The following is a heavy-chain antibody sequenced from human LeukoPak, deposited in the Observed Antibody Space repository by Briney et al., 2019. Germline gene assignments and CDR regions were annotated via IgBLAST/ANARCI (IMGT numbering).Heavy chain of an antibody. D-gene: IGHD6-6*01. Sequence: GGSLRLSCAASGFTFSSYAMSWVRQAPGKGLEWVSAIRGSGVSTYYAESVKGRFTIFRDNSKNTLYLQMNSLRAEDTAVYYCAKDGSSSGRDFDYWGPGTLVTVSS. J-gene: IGHJ4*02. V-gene: IGHV3-23*01. CDR1: GFTFSSYA. CDR2: IRGSGVST. CDR3: AKDGSSSGRDFDY.